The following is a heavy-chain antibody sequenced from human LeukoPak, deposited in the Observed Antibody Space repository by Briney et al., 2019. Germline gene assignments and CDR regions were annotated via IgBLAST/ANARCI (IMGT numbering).Heavy chain of an antibody. J-gene: IGHJ4*02. CDR1: GFTFNRDW. V-gene: IGHV3-21*01. Sequence: GGSLRLSCAASGFTFNRDWTAWVRQAPGKGLEWVSSISSSSSYIYYADSVKGRFTISRDNAKNSLYLQMNSLRAEDTAVYYCARVGIAAAGFHFDYWGQGTLVTVSS. D-gene: IGHD6-13*01. CDR2: ISSSSSYI. CDR3: ARVGIAAAGFHFDY.